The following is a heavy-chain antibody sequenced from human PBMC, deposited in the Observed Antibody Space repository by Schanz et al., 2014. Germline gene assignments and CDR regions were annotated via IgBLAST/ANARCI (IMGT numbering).Heavy chain of an antibody. Sequence: VQLVESGGGVAQPGRSLRLSCAASGFTFSSYAMSWVRQASGKGLEWVSAISGSGASTYYADSVKGRFTISRDNSKNTLYLQMNSLRAEDTAVYYCAKDQGSYGSGSYSYFDYWGQGTLATVSS. CDR1: GFTFSSYA. CDR3: AKDQGSYGSGSYSYFDY. CDR2: ISGSGAST. V-gene: IGHV3-23*04. J-gene: IGHJ4*02. D-gene: IGHD3-10*01.